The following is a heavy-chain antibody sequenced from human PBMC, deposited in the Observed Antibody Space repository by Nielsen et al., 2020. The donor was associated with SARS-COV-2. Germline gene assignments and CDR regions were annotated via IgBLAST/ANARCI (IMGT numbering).Heavy chain of an antibody. V-gene: IGHV3-73*01. J-gene: IGHJ6*02. CDR2: IRSKTNNYDT. CDR3: KHYYDMDI. CDR1: GFTFVDAI. Sequence: GESLKISCAASGFTFVDAIIHWVCQASGKGIEWAARIRSKTNNYDTSYAASVKGRFIISRDESKNMAYLQMNSLKTDDTAVYYCKHYYDMDIWGQGTTVTVSS.